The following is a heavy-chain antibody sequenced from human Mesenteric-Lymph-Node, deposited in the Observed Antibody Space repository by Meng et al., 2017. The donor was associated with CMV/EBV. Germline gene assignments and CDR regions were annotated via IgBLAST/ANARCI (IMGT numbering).Heavy chain of an antibody. CDR3: ARGSDCSSTSCYPTYYYYGMDV. V-gene: IGHV4-59*01. CDR2: IYYTGST. CDR1: GGSISSYY. D-gene: IGHD2-2*01. Sequence: SETLSLTCTVSGGSISSYYWSWIRQPPGKGLEWIGYIYYTGSTNYNPSLKSRVTISVDTSKNQFSLKLSSVTAAATAVYYCARGSDCSSTSCYPTYYYYGMDVWGQGTTVTVSS. J-gene: IGHJ6*02.